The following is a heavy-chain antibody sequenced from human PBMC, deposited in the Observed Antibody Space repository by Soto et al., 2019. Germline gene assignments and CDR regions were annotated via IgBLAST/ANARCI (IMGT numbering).Heavy chain of an antibody. Sequence: GGSLRLSCAASGFTFSSYAMHWVRQAPGKGLEWVAVISYDGSNKYYADSVKGRFTISRDNSKNTLYLQMNSLRAEDTAVYYCAREGITRVSEYYYVMDVWGQGTQVTVSS. V-gene: IGHV3-30-3*01. CDR2: ISYDGSNK. J-gene: IGHJ6*02. D-gene: IGHD3-10*01. CDR3: AREGITRVSEYYYVMDV. CDR1: GFTFSSYA.